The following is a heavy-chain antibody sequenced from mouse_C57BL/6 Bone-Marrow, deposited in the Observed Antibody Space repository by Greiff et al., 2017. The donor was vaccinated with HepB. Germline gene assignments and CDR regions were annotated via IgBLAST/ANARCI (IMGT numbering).Heavy chain of an antibody. Sequence: VQLKQSGGDLVKPGGSLKLSCAASGFTFSSYGMSWVRQTPDKRLEWVATISSGGSYTYYPDSVKGRFTISRDNAKNTLYLQMSSLKSEDTAMYYCARQGDSNYPYYFDYWGQGTTLTVSS. CDR1: GFTFSSYG. CDR3: ARQGDSNYPYYFDY. V-gene: IGHV5-6*01. CDR2: ISSGGSYT. D-gene: IGHD2-5*01. J-gene: IGHJ2*01.